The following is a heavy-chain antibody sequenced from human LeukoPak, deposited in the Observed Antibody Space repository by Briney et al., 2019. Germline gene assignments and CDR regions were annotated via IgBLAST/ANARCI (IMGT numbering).Heavy chain of an antibody. Sequence: GGSLRPSCSASGFTFNTYAMHWVRQAPGKGLEYVSAISDNGGSTYYADSVKGRFTISRDNSKNTVYLQMNSLRADDTAVYYCVREGGKTFDYWGQGTLVTVSS. CDR2: ISDNGGST. J-gene: IGHJ4*02. CDR3: VREGGKTFDY. V-gene: IGHV3-64*04. CDR1: GFTFNTYA.